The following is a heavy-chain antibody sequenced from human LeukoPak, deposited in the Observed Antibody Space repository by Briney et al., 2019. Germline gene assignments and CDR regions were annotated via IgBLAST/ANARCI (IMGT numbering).Heavy chain of an antibody. CDR1: GGTFSSYA. V-gene: IGHV1-69*06. CDR3: ADGWDGPDDDAFDI. D-gene: IGHD1-26*01. J-gene: IGHJ3*02. Sequence: VASVKVSCKASGGTFSSYAISWVRQAPGQGLEWMGGIIPIFGTANYARKFQGRVTITADKSTSTAYMELSSLRSEDTAVYYCADGWDGPDDDAFDIWGHGTMVTVSS. CDR2: IIPIFGTA.